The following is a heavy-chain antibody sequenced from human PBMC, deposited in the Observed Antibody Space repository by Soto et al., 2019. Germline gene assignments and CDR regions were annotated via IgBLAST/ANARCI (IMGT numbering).Heavy chain of an antibody. V-gene: IGHV3-23*01. CDR1: GFTFSSYA. D-gene: IGHD3-10*01. J-gene: IGHJ6*02. Sequence: GGSLRLSCADSGFTFSSYAMSWVRQAPWKGLEWVSAISGSGGSTYYADSVKGRFTISRDNSKNTLYLQMNSPRAEDTAVYYCAKDRPAVRGVPYYYGMDVWGQGTTVTVS. CDR3: AKDRPAVRGVPYYYGMDV. CDR2: ISGSGGST.